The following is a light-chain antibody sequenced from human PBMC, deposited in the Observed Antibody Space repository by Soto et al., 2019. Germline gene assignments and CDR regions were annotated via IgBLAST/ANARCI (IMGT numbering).Light chain of an antibody. V-gene: IGLV2-23*01. CDR1: RSDVGSYNL. J-gene: IGLJ1*01. CDR3: CSYASSTTYV. Sequence: QSVLTQPASVSGSPGQSITISCTGTRSDVGSYNLVSWYQQHPGKAPKLMIYEGTKRPSGVSDRFSGSRSGNTASLTISGLQAEDEADYYCCSYASSTTYVFGTGTRSPS. CDR2: EGT.